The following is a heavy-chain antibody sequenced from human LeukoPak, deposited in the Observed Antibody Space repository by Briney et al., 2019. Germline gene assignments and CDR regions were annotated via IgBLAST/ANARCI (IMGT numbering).Heavy chain of an antibody. V-gene: IGHV3-21*01. CDR2: ITSSGRNI. D-gene: IGHD1-26*01. CDR3: ARGGSNSPYYLDC. Sequence: PGGSLRLSCAASGFTFSSYGMNWVRQAPGKGLEWVSSITSSGRNIYYADSLKGRFTISRDNAKNSLYLQMNGLRAEDTAVYYCARGGSNSPYYLDCWGQGTLVTLSS. CDR1: GFTFSSYG. J-gene: IGHJ4*02.